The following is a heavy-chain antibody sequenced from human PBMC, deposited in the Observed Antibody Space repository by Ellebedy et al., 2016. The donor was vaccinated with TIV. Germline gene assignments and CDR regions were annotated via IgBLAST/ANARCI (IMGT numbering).Heavy chain of an antibody. V-gene: IGHV5-51*01. CDR1: GYSSTSYW. CDR2: IYPGDSDT. CDR3: ARLSSPGYSSGWYGDY. Sequence: GESLKISCKGSGYSSTSYWIGWVRQMPGKGLEWMGIIYPGDSDTRYSPSFQGQVTISADKSISTAYLQWSSLKASDTAMYYCARLSSPGYSSGWYGDYWGQGTLVTVSS. D-gene: IGHD6-19*01. J-gene: IGHJ4*02.